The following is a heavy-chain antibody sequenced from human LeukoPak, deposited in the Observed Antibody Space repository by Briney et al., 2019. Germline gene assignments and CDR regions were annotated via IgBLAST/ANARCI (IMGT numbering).Heavy chain of an antibody. Sequence: ASVKVSCKASGGTFISYAISWVRQAPGQGLEWMGGIIPIFGTANYAQKFQGRVTITADESTSTAYMELSSLRSEDTAVYYCARDGLKYNWFDPWGQGTLVTVSS. V-gene: IGHV1-69*13. CDR3: ARDGLKYNWFDP. CDR1: GGTFISYA. J-gene: IGHJ5*02. CDR2: IIPIFGTA. D-gene: IGHD5-12*01.